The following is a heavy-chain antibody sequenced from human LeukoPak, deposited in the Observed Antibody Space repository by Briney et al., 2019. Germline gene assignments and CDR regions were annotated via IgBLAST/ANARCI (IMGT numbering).Heavy chain of an antibody. Sequence: SETLSLTCTVSGGSISTYYWNWIRQPPGKGLEWIGYIHYSGTTNYNPSLKSRVSMSVDTSKNQFSLKLSSVTAADTAVYYCARDYGDYGHWFDPWGQGTLVTVSS. CDR3: ARDYGDYGHWFDP. J-gene: IGHJ5*02. V-gene: IGHV4-59*01. D-gene: IGHD4-17*01. CDR2: IHYSGTT. CDR1: GGSISTYY.